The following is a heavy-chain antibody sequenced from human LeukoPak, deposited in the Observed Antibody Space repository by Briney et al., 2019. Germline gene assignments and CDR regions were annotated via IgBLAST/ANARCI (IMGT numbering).Heavy chain of an antibody. CDR3: ARDGAPRRWELPHDAFDI. D-gene: IGHD1-26*01. Sequence: GGSLRLSCAASGFTFSSYSMNWVRQAPGKGLEWVSSISSSSSYIYYADSVKGRFTISRDNAKNSLYLQMNSLRAEDTAVYYCARDGAPRRWELPHDAFDIWGQGTMVTVSS. CDR1: GFTFSSYS. V-gene: IGHV3-21*01. CDR2: ISSSSSYI. J-gene: IGHJ3*02.